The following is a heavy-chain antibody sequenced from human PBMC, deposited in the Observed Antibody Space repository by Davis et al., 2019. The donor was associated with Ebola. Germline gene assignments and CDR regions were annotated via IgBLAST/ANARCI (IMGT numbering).Heavy chain of an antibody. V-gene: IGHV3-53*01. CDR2: INRGGST. Sequence: GESLKIPCVVSGFTVSSNYMSWVRQAPGKGLEWVSVINRGGSTNYADSVKGRFTISRDNSKNTLYLQLSSLSAEDTAMYYCARGETDFDYWGQGTLVTVSS. CDR1: GFTVSSNY. CDR3: ARGETDFDY. J-gene: IGHJ4*02.